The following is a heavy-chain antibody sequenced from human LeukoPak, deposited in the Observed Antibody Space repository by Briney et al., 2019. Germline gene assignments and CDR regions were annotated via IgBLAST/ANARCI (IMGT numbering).Heavy chain of an antibody. CDR3: AKEPYYYDSSRPGSYYYMDV. CDR1: GFTFSSYG. J-gene: IGHJ6*03. Sequence: GGSLRLSCAASGFTFSSYGMHWVRQAPGKGLEWVAFIRYDGSNKYYADSVKGRFTISRDNSKNTLYLQMNSLRAEDTAVYYCAKEPYYYDSSRPGSYYYMDVWGKGTTATVSS. CDR2: IRYDGSNK. D-gene: IGHD3-22*01. V-gene: IGHV3-30*02.